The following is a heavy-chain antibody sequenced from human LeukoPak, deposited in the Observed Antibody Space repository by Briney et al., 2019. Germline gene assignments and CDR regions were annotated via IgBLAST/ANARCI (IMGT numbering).Heavy chain of an antibody. J-gene: IGHJ4*02. Sequence: GGSLRLSCAASGFIFNEYAMHWVRQAPGKGLEWVATITHDAKTAYYADSVKGRFTISRDNAKNSLYLEMNSLRAEDTAVYYCAGDRSSSGGLEYWGQGTLVTVSP. CDR2: ITHDAKTA. D-gene: IGHD6-6*01. CDR1: GFIFNEYA. CDR3: AGDRSSSGGLEY. V-gene: IGHV3-30*07.